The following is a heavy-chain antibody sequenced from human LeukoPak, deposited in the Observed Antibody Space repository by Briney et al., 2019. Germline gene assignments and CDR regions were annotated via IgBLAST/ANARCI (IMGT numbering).Heavy chain of an antibody. CDR2: ISGSDGRT. D-gene: IGHD5/OR15-5a*01. Sequence: GGSLRLSWAASGFTFSNYPMIWVRRAPGKGLDSISSISGSDGRTYYTDSVKGRFTISRDNFKNILYLQMNSLRPEDTAVYYCAKVMSTTVSYWYGMDAWGQGTTVTVSS. V-gene: IGHV3-23*01. CDR3: AKVMSTTVSYWYGMDA. CDR1: GFTFSNYP. J-gene: IGHJ6*02.